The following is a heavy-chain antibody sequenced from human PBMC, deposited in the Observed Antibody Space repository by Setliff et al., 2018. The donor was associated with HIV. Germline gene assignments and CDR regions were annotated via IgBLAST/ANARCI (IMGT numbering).Heavy chain of an antibody. CDR3: AKDAGAGYGYGYLDY. Sequence: GGSLRLSCAASGFTFSSYAMSWVRQAPGKGLEWVSIIYSGGSTYYADSVKVRFTISRDNSKNTLYLQMNSLRAEDTAVYYCAKDAGAGYGYGYLDYWGQGTLVTVSS. J-gene: IGHJ4*02. V-gene: IGHV3-23*03. CDR1: GFTFSSYA. D-gene: IGHD5-18*01. CDR2: IIYSGGST.